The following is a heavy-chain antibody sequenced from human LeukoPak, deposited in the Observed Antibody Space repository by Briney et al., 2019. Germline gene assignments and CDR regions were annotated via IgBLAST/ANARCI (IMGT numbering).Heavy chain of an antibody. J-gene: IGHJ4*02. V-gene: IGHV3-30*02. D-gene: IGHD6-13*01. Sequence: PGGSLRLSCAASGFTFSSYGMHWVRQAPGKGLEWVAFIRYDGNEKSYADSVRGRFTISRGNSKNALYLQMNSLRPEDTTVYYCVKGSLYSISWYGSLCGFWGQGALVTVSS. CDR2: IRYDGNEK. CDR3: VKGSLYSISWYGSLCGF. CDR1: GFTFSSYG.